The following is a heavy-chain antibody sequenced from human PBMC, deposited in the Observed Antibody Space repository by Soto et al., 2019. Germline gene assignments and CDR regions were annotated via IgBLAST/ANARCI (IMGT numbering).Heavy chain of an antibody. CDR1: GYTFTNYG. D-gene: IGHD3-9*01. J-gene: IGHJ4*02. CDR2: INANNGNT. CDR3: ARDTMTGYLQFDY. Sequence: QVQLLQSGAEVKKPGASLKVSCRASGYTFTNYGISWVRQAPGQGLEWMGWINANNGNTNYAQTLQRRVTMTTDTSTSTAYMELRSLRSDDTAVYYCARDTMTGYLQFDYWGQGTLVTVSS. V-gene: IGHV1-18*01.